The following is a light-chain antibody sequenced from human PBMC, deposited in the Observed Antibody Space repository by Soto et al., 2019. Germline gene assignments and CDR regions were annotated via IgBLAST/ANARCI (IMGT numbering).Light chain of an antibody. J-gene: IGLJ3*02. V-gene: IGLV2-14*01. CDR1: SSDVGGYNY. CDR3: ASYRSGGTVV. CDR2: EVS. Sequence: QSALTQPASVSGSPGQSITISCTGTSSDVGGYNYVSWYQQHPGKAPKLMICEVSNRPSGVSNRFSGSKSGNTASLTISGLQAEDEADYYCASYRSGGTVVFGGGTKLTVL.